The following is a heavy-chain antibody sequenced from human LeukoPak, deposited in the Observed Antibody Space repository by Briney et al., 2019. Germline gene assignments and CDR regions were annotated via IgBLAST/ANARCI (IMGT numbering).Heavy chain of an antibody. V-gene: IGHV1-8*02. Sequence: ASVKVSCKASGYTFTSYGISWVRQAPGQGLEWMGWMNPNSGNTGYAQKFQGRVTMTRNTSISTAYMELSSLRSEDTAVYYCARGRRFLEWLSPHNWFDPWGQGTLVTVSS. J-gene: IGHJ5*02. CDR3: ARGRRFLEWLSPHNWFDP. CDR2: MNPNSGNT. D-gene: IGHD3-3*01. CDR1: GYTFTSYG.